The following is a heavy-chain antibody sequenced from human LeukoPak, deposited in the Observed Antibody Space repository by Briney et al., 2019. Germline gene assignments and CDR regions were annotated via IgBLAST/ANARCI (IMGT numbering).Heavy chain of an antibody. D-gene: IGHD3-9*01. CDR1: GHSFSDHN. CDR2: INPKSGGT. CDR3: ARLRSPNYDILNGLFPPAPFDP. Sequence: ASVNVSYKSFGHSFSDHNMHWARQAPGQGLEWVGWINPKSGGTIYAQRFQGRVTLTRDTSTSTVYMEVSRLKSDDTAVYYCARLRSPNYDILNGLFPPAPFDPWGQGTLVTVSS. V-gene: IGHV1-2*02. J-gene: IGHJ5*02.